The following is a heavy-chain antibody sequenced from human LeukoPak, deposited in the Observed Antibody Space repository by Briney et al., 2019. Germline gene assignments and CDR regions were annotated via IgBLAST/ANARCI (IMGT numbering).Heavy chain of an antibody. CDR2: ISYDGSNK. CDR3: AKFPVGAAAGNSYYFDY. CDR1: GFTFSSYA. D-gene: IGHD6-13*01. Sequence: GGSLRLSCAASGFTFSSYAMNWVRQAPGKGLEWVAVISYDGSNKYYADSVKGRFTISRDNSKNTLYLQMNSLRAEDTAVYYCAKFPVGAAAGNSYYFDYWGQGTLVTVSS. J-gene: IGHJ4*02. V-gene: IGHV3-30*18.